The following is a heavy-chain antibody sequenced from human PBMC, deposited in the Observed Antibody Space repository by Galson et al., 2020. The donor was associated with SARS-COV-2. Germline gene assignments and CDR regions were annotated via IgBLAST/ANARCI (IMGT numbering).Heavy chain of an antibody. V-gene: IGHV3-21*01. CDR1: GFTFSNYA. CDR2: ISSSSSYI. J-gene: IGHJ4*02. CDR3: VKSRGELLDY. D-gene: IGHD1-26*01. Sequence: NSGGSLRLSCAGSGFTFSNYAMSWVRQAPGKGLEWVSSISSSSSYIHYADSVKGRFTISRDNAKSSLYLQMNSLRADDTAVYYCVKSRGELLDYWGQGTLVTVSS.